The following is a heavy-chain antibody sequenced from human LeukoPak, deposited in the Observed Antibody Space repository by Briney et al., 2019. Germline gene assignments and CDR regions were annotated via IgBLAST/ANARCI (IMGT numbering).Heavy chain of an antibody. V-gene: IGHV3-21*01. CDR1: GFTFSSYS. CDR2: ISSSSSYI. Sequence: PGGSLRLSCAASGFTFSSYSMNWVRQAPGKGLEWVSSISSSSSYIYYADSVKGRFTISRVNAKNSLYLQMNSLRAEDTAVYYCARDLLGISGSYTDYWGQGTLVTVSS. CDR3: ARDLLGISGSYTDY. D-gene: IGHD1-26*01. J-gene: IGHJ4*02.